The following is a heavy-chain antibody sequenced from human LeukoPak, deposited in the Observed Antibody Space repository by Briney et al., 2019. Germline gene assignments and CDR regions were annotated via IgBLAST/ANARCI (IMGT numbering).Heavy chain of an antibody. D-gene: IGHD5/OR15-5a*01. Sequence: ASVKVSCKASGYTFTSYGINWVRQAPGQGLEWMGWISAYNGNTKYAQKFQGTVTMTTDTSTTTAYMELRSLRYDDTAVYYCARGSGETVSTSLNWFDPWGQGTLVTVSS. V-gene: IGHV1-18*01. CDR3: ARGSGETVSTSLNWFDP. CDR1: GYTFTSYG. CDR2: ISAYNGNT. J-gene: IGHJ5*02.